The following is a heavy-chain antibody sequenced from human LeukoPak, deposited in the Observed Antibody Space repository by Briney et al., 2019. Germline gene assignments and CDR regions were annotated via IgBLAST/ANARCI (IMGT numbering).Heavy chain of an antibody. D-gene: IGHD2-2*01. CDR1: GFTFSSYW. V-gene: IGHV3-7*01. CDR3: ARDRIRDCSSTSCKGGF. J-gene: IGHJ4*02. Sequence: PGGSLRLSCAASGFTFSSYWMSWVRQAPGKGLEWVANIKQDGSEKCYVDSAKGRFTISRDNAKNSLYLQMNSLRAEDTAVYYCARDRIRDCSSTSCKGGFWGQGTLVTVSS. CDR2: IKQDGSEK.